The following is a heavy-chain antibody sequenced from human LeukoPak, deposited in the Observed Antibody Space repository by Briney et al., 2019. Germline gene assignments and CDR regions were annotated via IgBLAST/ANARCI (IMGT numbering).Heavy chain of an antibody. CDR1: GFVLSDYG. Sequence: SGGSLRLSCAASGFVLSDYGMHWVRQAPGKGLEWVAFVRNDGSNEYYVGSVKGRFTISRDNGKNSLYLQMNSLRADDTALYYCAEAVGYCTNGVCYKYFHHWGQGTLVTVSS. J-gene: IGHJ1*01. CDR3: AEAVGYCTNGVCYKYFHH. D-gene: IGHD2-8*01. CDR2: VRNDGSNE. V-gene: IGHV3-30*02.